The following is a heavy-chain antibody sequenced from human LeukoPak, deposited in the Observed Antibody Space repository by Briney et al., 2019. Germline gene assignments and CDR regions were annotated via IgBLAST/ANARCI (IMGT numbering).Heavy chain of an antibody. CDR1: GGSIRSYY. V-gene: IGHV4-59*01. CDR3: ARTGSTVTMLYPFDH. Sequence: SETLSLTCSVSGGSIRSYYWSWIRQPPGKGLEWIGYIYYSGSTNYNPSLKSRVSISVDTSKNQFSLKLSSVTAADTAVYYCARTGSTVTMLYPFDHWGQGTLDAASS. J-gene: IGHJ4*02. D-gene: IGHD4-17*01. CDR2: IYYSGST.